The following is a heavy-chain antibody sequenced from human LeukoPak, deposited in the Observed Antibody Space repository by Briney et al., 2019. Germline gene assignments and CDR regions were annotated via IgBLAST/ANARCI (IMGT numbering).Heavy chain of an antibody. CDR2: TSAGGSST. J-gene: IGHJ4*02. V-gene: IGHV3-23*01. CDR1: GFSFSSYA. Sequence: GGSLRLSCAASGFSFSSYAMHWVRQAPGKGLEWVSTTSAGGSSTYYADSVKGRFTISRDNSKNTFYLQMNSLRAEDTAAYYCAKVRPSYTASFYFDYWGQGTLVTVSS. D-gene: IGHD5-18*01. CDR3: AKVRPSYTASFYFDY.